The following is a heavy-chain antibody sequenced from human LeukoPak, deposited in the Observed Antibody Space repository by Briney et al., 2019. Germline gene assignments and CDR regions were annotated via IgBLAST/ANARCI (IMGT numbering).Heavy chain of an antibody. CDR1: VYTFTGYY. CDR3: VTGNQLPLDYYYYMDV. D-gene: IGHD2-2*01. J-gene: IGHJ6*03. Sequence: GASVKVSCKASVYTFTGYYMHCVRQAPGQGLEWVGWINPNRGGTNYAQKFRGRVTMTRDTPISTAYMELRRLRSDDTAVYYCVTGNQLPLDYYYYMDVWGKGTTVTVSS. V-gene: IGHV1-2*02. CDR2: INPNRGGT.